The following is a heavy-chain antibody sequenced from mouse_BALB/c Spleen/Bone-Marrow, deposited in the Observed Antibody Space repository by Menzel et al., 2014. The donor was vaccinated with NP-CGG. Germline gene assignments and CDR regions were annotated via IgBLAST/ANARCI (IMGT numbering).Heavy chain of an antibody. CDR1: GFNIKDTY. CDR3: ARGSTTATWYFDV. CDR2: VDPANGNT. J-gene: IGHJ1*01. D-gene: IGHD1-2*01. V-gene: IGHV14-3*02. Sequence: VQLQQSGAELVKPGASVKLSCTASGFNIKDTYMHWVKQRPEQGLEWIGRVDPANGNTKYDPKFQGKATITADTSSNTAYLQLSSLTSEDTAVYYCARGSTTATWYFDVWGAETTVTVSS.